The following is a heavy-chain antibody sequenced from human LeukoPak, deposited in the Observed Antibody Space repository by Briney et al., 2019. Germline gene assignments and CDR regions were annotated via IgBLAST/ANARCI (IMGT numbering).Heavy chain of an antibody. CDR3: ARGTGVNYYYYYMDV. CDR2: ISSSGSTI. V-gene: IGHV3-48*03. D-gene: IGHD3-10*01. J-gene: IGHJ6*03. CDR1: GFTFSSYE. Sequence: GGSLRLSCAASGFTFSSYEMNWVRQAPGKGLEWVSYISSSGSTIYYADSVKGRFTISRDNAKNSLYLQMNSLRAEDTAVYYCARGTGVNYYYYYMDVWGKGTTVTASS.